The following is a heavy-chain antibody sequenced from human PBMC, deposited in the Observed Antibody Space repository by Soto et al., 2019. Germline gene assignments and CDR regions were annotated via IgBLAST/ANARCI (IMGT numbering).Heavy chain of an antibody. V-gene: IGHV4-34*01. CDR1: GGSFSGYY. Sequence: PSETLSLTCAVYGGSFSGYYWTWIRQPPGTGLEWIGEINHSGSTNYNPSLKSRVTILLDTSKNQFSLKLTSLTAADTAVYYCARDKITGLFDYWGQGTLVTVSS. D-gene: IGHD2-8*02. J-gene: IGHJ4*02. CDR3: ARDKITGLFDY. CDR2: INHSGST.